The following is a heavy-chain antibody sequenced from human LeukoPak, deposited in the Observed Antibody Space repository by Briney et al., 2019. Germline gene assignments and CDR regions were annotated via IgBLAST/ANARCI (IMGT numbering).Heavy chain of an antibody. J-gene: IGHJ5*02. V-gene: IGHV1-18*04. D-gene: IGHD3-10*01. Sequence: ASVKVSCKASGYTFTSYGVSWVRQAPGQGLEWMGWISAYNVNTNYPQKFQGRVTVTTDASTSTAYMELRNLRSDDTAVYHCARCLYAHGSGGSHMDLWGQGTLVTVSS. CDR3: ARCLYAHGSGGSHMDL. CDR1: GYTFTSYG. CDR2: ISAYNVNT.